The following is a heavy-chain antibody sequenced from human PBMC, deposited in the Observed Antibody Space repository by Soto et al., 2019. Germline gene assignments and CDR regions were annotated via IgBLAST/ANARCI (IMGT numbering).Heavy chain of an antibody. D-gene: IGHD4-4*01. CDR2: INHSGST. V-gene: IGHV4-34*01. CDR3: ARELYSNYGGDYYYYMDV. J-gene: IGHJ6*03. CDR1: GGSFSGYY. Sequence: SETLSLTCAVYGGSFSGYYWSWIRQPPGKGLEWIGEINHSGSTNYNPSLKSRVTISVDTSKNQFSLKLSSVTAADTAVYYCARELYSNYGGDYYYYMDVWGKGTTVTVSS.